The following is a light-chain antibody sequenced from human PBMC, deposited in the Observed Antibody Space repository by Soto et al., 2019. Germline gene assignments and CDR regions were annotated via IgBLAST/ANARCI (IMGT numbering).Light chain of an antibody. J-gene: IGKJ4*01. Sequence: EIVLTQSPGTLSLSPGERAILSCRASQSVSNYYLAWYQQKPGQPPRLLIYGASSRAAGIPDRFSGSGSGTDFTLTISRLEPEDFAVYYCQQYDGSPPLTSGGGTKVDIK. CDR1: QSVSNYY. CDR3: QQYDGSPPLT. V-gene: IGKV3-20*01. CDR2: GAS.